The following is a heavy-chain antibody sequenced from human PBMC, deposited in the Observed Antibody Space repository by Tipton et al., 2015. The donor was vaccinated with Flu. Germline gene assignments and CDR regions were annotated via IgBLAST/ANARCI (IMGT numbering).Heavy chain of an antibody. J-gene: IGHJ6*02. CDR1: GFTFSSYP. Sequence: SLRLSCAASGFTFSSYPMHWVRQAPGKGLEWVAVISYDGGNKYYADSVKDRFTISRDNSKNTLYLEMNSLRAEDTAEYYCARDGIPGQQINYSDSSGYFHYYYDLDVWGQGTTVTVSS. CDR3: ARDGIPGQQINYSDSSGYFHYYYDLDV. V-gene: IGHV3-30-3*01. CDR2: ISYDGGNK. D-gene: IGHD3-22*01.